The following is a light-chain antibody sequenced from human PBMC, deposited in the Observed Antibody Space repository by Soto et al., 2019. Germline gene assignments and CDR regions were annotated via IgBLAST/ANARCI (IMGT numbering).Light chain of an antibody. V-gene: IGLV1-40*01. CDR1: SSNIGAGYD. CDR2: GNT. Sequence: QSVLTQPPSVSVAPGQRVTISGTGSSSNIGAGYDVHWYQQLPGRAPKLLIYGNTNRPSGVPDRFSGSKSGTSASLAITGLQAEDEADYYCLSFDSSLSVVFGGGTKLTVL. CDR3: LSFDSSLSVV. J-gene: IGLJ2*01.